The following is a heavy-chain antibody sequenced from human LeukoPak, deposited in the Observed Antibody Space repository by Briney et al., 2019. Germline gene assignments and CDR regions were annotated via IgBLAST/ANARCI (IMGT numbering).Heavy chain of an antibody. CDR3: ARDRADYDSSGYLTGAYFDY. J-gene: IGHJ4*02. Sequence: GGSLRLSCAASGFTFSSYAMSWVRQAPGKGLEGVSAISGSGGSTYYADSVKGRFTISRDNSKNTLYLQMNSLRAEDTAVYYCARDRADYDSSGYLTGAYFDYWGQGTLVTVSS. CDR2: ISGSGGST. V-gene: IGHV3-23*01. CDR1: GFTFSSYA. D-gene: IGHD3-22*01.